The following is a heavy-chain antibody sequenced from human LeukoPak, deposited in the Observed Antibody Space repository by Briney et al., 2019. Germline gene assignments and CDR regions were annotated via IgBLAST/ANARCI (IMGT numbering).Heavy chain of an antibody. CDR1: GGSVSSYY. CDR3: AKYYDFWSGYYDI. J-gene: IGHJ3*02. CDR2: INPSGST. Sequence: PSETLSLACTVSGGSVSSYYWSWIRQPAGKGLECIGRINPSGSTNYNPSLKSRLTMSVDTSKNQFSLKLSSVTAADTAVYYCAKYYDFWSGYYDIWGQGTMVTVSS. D-gene: IGHD3-3*01. V-gene: IGHV4-4*07.